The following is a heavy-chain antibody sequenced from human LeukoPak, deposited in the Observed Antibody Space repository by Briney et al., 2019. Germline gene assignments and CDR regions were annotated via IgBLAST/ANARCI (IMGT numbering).Heavy chain of an antibody. CDR1: GGSISSYY. D-gene: IGHD6-19*01. CDR2: IYYSGST. J-gene: IGHJ4*02. Sequence: KPSETLSLTCTVSGGSISSYYWSWIRQPPGKGLEWIGYIYYSGSTNYNPSLKSRVTISVDTSKNQFSLKLSSVTAADTAAYYCARTGYSSGWYVLDYWGQGTLVTVSS. CDR3: ARTGYSSGWYVLDY. V-gene: IGHV4-59*01.